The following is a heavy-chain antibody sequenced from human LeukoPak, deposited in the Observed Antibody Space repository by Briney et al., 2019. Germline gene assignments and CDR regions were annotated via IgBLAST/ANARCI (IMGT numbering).Heavy chain of an antibody. CDR2: IWYDGSNK. J-gene: IGHJ3*02. CDR1: GFTFSSYG. V-gene: IGHV3-33*06. CDR3: AKGPIEGAFDI. Sequence: PGGSLRLSCAASGFTFSSYGMHWVRQAPGKGLEWVAVIWYDGSNKYYADSVKGRFTISRDNSKNTLYLQMNSVRAEDTAIYYCAKGPIEGAFDIWGQGTVVTVS. D-gene: IGHD2/OR15-2a*01.